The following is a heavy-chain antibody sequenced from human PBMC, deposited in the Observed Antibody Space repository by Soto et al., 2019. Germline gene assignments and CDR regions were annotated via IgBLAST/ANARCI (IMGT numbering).Heavy chain of an antibody. J-gene: IGHJ4*02. CDR2: IYYSGST. V-gene: IGHV4-39*01. CDR1: GGPISSSSYY. Sequence: SETLSLTCTVSGGPISSSSYYWGWIRQPPGKGLEWIGSIYYSGSTYYNPSLKSRVTISVDTSKNQFSLKLSSVTAADTAVYYCASTPPKYCSGGSCYFIRSSYYFDYWGQGTLVTVSS. D-gene: IGHD2-15*01. CDR3: ASTPPKYCSGGSCYFIRSSYYFDY.